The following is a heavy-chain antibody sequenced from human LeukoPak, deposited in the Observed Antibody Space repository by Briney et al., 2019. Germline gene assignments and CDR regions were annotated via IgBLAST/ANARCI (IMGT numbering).Heavy chain of an antibody. CDR3: ASSSPPKLLWFGELLSGLNYYYGMDV. Sequence: ASVKVSCKASGYTFTSYDINWVRQATGQGLEWMGWMNPNSGNTGYAQKFQGRVTMTRNTSIGTAYMELSSLRSEDTAVYYCASSSPPKLLWFGELLSGLNYYYGMDVWGQGTTVTVSS. CDR1: GYTFTSYD. D-gene: IGHD3-10*01. J-gene: IGHJ6*02. CDR2: MNPNSGNT. V-gene: IGHV1-8*01.